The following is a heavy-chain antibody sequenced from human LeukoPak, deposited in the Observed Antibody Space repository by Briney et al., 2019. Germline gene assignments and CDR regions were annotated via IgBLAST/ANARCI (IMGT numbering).Heavy chain of an antibody. V-gene: IGHV4-34*01. CDR2: INHSGST. J-gene: IGHJ4*02. CDR3: ARGSGSWDIVVVPADPALDY. CDR1: GGSFSGYY. D-gene: IGHD2-2*01. Sequence: PSETLSLTCAVYGGSFSGYYWSWIRQPPGKGLEWIGEINHSGSTNYNPSLKSRVTISVDTSKNRFSLKLSSVTAADTAVYYCARGSGSWDIVVVPADPALDYWGQGTLVTVSS.